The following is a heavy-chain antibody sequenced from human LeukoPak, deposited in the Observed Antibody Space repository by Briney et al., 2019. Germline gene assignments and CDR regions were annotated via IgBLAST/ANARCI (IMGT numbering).Heavy chain of an antibody. V-gene: IGHV4-59*01. CDR2: IYYRGST. Sequence: PSEILSLTCTVSGGSISSYYWSWVRQPPGKGREWVGYIYYRGSTNYNPSHKSRVTISVDTSKNQFSLKLSSVTAADTAVYYCSRLGYFGSWYENLWYFDLWGRGTLVTVSS. D-gene: IGHD6-13*01. J-gene: IGHJ2*01. CDR3: SRLGYFGSWYENLWYFDL. CDR1: GGSISSYY.